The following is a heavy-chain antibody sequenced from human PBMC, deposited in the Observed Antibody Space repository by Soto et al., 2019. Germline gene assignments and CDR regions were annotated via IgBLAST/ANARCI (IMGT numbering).Heavy chain of an antibody. CDR3: ARDVSPSSEDAFDI. CDR2: INPSGVST. Sequence: ASVKVSSKASGYTFTSYYMHWGRQSPGQGLGWRGIINPSGVSTSYAQKFQGRVTMTRETSTSTVYMELSSLRSEDTAVYYCARDVSPSSEDAFDIWGKGTMVPVSS. J-gene: IGHJ3*02. CDR1: GYTFTSYY. V-gene: IGHV1-46*01. D-gene: IGHD6-6*01.